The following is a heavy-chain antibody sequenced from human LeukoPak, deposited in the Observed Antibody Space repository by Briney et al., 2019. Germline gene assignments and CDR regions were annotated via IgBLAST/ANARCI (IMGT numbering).Heavy chain of an antibody. CDR3: ARGRYSYGPGPSYYYYGMDV. CDR2: INHSGST. CDR1: GGSFSGYY. V-gene: IGHV4-34*01. J-gene: IGHJ6*02. D-gene: IGHD5-18*01. Sequence: PSETLSLTCAVYGGSFSGYYWSWIRQPPGKGLEWIGEINHSGSTNYNPSLKSRVTISVDTSKNQFSLKLSSVTAADTAMYYCARGRYSYGPGPSYYYYGMDVWGQGTTVTVSS.